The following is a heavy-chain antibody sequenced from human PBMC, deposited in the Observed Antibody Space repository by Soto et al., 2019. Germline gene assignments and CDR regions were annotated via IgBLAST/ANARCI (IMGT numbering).Heavy chain of an antibody. Sequence: PGGSLRLACAASRFTFSAYEMHWFRQAPGKGLEWVSYISTIGSTVYYADSVKGRFTVSRDNTRNSLYLQMDSLRDEDTALYYCVRYCGTTLCNGVATRTFDYWGQGTLVTVSS. V-gene: IGHV3-48*03. D-gene: IGHD5-12*01. CDR2: ISTIGSTV. CDR1: RFTFSAYE. CDR3: VRYCGTTLCNGVATRTFDY. J-gene: IGHJ4*02.